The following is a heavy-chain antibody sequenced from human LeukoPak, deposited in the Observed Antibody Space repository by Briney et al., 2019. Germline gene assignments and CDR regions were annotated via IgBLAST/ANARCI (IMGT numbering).Heavy chain of an antibody. CDR1: GGTFSSYT. CDR3: ARDVVDSGYSLFDY. V-gene: IGHV1-69*04. J-gene: IGHJ4*02. D-gene: IGHD5-12*01. Sequence: SVKVSCKDSGGTFSSYTISWVRQAPGQGLEWMGKIIPIFGIANYAQKFQGRVTITADKSTSTAYLELSSLRSEDTAVYYCARDVVDSGYSLFDYWSQGTLVTVSP. CDR2: IIPIFGIA.